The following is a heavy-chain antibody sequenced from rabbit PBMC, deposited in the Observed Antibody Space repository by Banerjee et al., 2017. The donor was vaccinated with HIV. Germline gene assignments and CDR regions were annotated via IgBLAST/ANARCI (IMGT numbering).Heavy chain of an antibody. D-gene: IGHD6-1*01. CDR2: IYIGSGST. CDR1: GFSFSSSYW. CDR3: ARDKYAWNGYTLYNMDL. Sequence: QEQLVESGGGLVQPEGSLTLTCTASGFSFSSSYWICWVRQAPGKGLEWVACIYIGSGSTWYASWAKGRFTISKTSSTTVTLQMTSLTAADTATYFCARDKYAWNGYTLYNMDLWGPGTLVTVS. J-gene: IGHJ3*01. V-gene: IGHV1S45*01.